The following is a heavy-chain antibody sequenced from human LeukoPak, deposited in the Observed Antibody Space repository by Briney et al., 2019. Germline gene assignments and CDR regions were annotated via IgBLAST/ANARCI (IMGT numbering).Heavy chain of an antibody. CDR2: ISNSGDTT. D-gene: IGHD6-19*01. Sequence: GGSLRLSCAASGLTFSTYPMTWVRQAPGKGLEWVSAISNSGDTTYYADSVKGRFTISRDNSQNTVYVKMNSLRAEDTAVYYCGKTTTGYSSGRNPAWPVDYWGQGTLVTVSS. J-gene: IGHJ4*02. V-gene: IGHV3-23*01. CDR3: GKTTTGYSSGRNPAWPVDY. CDR1: GLTFSTYP.